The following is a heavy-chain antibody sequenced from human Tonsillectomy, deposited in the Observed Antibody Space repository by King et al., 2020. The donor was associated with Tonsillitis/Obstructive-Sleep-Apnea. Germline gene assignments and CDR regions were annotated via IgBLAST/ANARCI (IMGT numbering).Heavy chain of an antibody. Sequence: QITLKESGPTLMKPTQTLTLTCTFSGFSLSTSEMGVGWIRQPPGKALEWLGIIYWDDDKRYSPSLKSRLTITKDTSKNQVVLTMTNMDPVDTATYYCAHGHYLWGSYRSWWFDYWGQGTLVTVSS. CDR2: IYWDDDK. D-gene: IGHD3-16*02. CDR3: AHGHYLWGSYRSWWFDY. CDR1: GFSLSTSEMG. J-gene: IGHJ5*01. V-gene: IGHV2-5*02.